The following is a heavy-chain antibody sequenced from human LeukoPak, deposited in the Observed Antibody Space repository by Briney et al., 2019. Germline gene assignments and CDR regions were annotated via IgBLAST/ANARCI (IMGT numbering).Heavy chain of an antibody. D-gene: IGHD3-10*02. V-gene: IGHV3-30*04. CDR2: VSYDGSNK. J-gene: IGHJ6*04. CDR3: AELGITMIGGV. CDR1: GFTFSSYV. Sequence: GGSLRLSCAASGFTFSSYVIHWVRQAPGKGLQWVAVVSYDGSNKYYADSVKGRFTISRDDAKKSLDLQMNSLRAEDTAVYYCAELGITMIGGVWGKGTTVTISS.